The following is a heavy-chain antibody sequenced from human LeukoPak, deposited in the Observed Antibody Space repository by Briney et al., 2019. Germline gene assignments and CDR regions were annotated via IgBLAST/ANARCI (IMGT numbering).Heavy chain of an antibody. CDR3: ARASHGLDV. J-gene: IGHJ6*02. Sequence: GGSLRLSCAASGFTFSNNWMNWVRQAPGKGLEWLANIKQDGSEKYYVDSVKGRFTISRDNAKNSLYLQMNSLRAEDTAVYYCARASHGLDVWGQGTTVTVSS. V-gene: IGHV3-7*03. CDR1: GFTFSNNW. D-gene: IGHD5-24*01. CDR2: IKQDGSEK.